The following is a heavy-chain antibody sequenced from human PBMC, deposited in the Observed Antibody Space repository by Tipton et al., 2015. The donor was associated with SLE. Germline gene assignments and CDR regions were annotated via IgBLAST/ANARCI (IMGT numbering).Heavy chain of an antibody. CDR3: ATLDFWSGYRVDY. CDR1: GGSISRGTYY. CDR2: FYTNGRP. Sequence: TLSLTCTVSGGSISRGTYYWSWIRQPAGKGLESIGRFYTNGRPTSNPSLKSRVTISVDTSTNQFSLMLTSVTAADTAVYYCATLDFWSGYRVDYWGQGTLVTVSS. D-gene: IGHD3-3*01. V-gene: IGHV4-61*02. J-gene: IGHJ4*02.